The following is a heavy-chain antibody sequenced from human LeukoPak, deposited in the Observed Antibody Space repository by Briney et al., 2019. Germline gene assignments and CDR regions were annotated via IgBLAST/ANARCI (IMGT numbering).Heavy chain of an antibody. D-gene: IGHD2-21*01. V-gene: IGHV3-33*01. CDR2: IWYDGSNK. Sequence: PGGSLRLFYAVSGFTFSNYGMHWVRQAPGKGLEWVAAIWYDGSNKYYGDSVKGRFTISRDNSKNTLYLQMNSLRAEDTAAYYCARGDYAFAIWGQGTMVTVSS. CDR3: ARGDYAFAI. J-gene: IGHJ3*02. CDR1: GFTFSNYG.